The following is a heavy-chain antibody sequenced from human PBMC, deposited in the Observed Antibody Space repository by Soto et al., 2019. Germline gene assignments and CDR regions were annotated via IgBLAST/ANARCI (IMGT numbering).Heavy chain of an antibody. V-gene: IGHV3-30*18. CDR3: AKEFDAFDI. J-gene: IGHJ3*02. Sequence: GGSLRLSCAASGFTLTDFDMHWVRQAPGKGLAWVASISGDGRNKFYGDSVKSRFTISRDNSKNTLYLQMNSLRPEDTAVFYCAKEFDAFDIWGQGTMVTVSS. CDR1: GFTLTDFD. CDR2: ISGDGRNK.